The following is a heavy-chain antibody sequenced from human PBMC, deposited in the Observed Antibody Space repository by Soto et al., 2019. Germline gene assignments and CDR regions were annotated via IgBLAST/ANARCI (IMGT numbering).Heavy chain of an antibody. V-gene: IGHV4-34*01. J-gene: IGHJ5*02. Sequence: PSETLSLTCTVYGGSFIGYYWSWIRQPPGKGLEWIGESSHSGSTNYNPSLKSRVTISVDTAKNQFSLKLSSVTAADTAVYYCARVPTTVTTDGGNWFDPWGQGTLVTVSS. CDR2: SSHSGST. CDR1: GGSFIGYY. CDR3: ARVPTTVTTDGGNWFDP. D-gene: IGHD4-4*01.